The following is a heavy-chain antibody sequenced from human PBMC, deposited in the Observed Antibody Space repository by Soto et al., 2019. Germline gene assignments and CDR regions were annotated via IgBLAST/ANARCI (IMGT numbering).Heavy chain of an antibody. CDR3: TRDLLGVSAFDI. D-gene: IGHD3-16*01. J-gene: IGHJ3*02. V-gene: IGHV3-49*03. Sequence: EVQLVESGGDLVQPGRSLRLSCTTSGFTFADYAVSWLRQAPGKGLEWVRFIRSKASGGTVEYAAYVKGRFTMSRDDSKSIAYLQMNSMKTEDTAVYYCTRDLLGVSAFDIWGQGTMVTVSS. CDR1: GFTFADYA. CDR2: IRSKASGGTV.